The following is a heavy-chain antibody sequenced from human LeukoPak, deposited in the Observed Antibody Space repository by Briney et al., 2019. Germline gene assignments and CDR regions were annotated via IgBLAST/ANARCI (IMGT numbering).Heavy chain of an antibody. CDR3: ARDLSVTTPSDAFDI. V-gene: IGHV4-39*07. D-gene: IGHD4-17*01. CDR2: IYYSGST. J-gene: IGHJ3*02. CDR1: GGSFSGSFSDSY. Sequence: PSETLSLTCAVYGGSFSGSFSDSYWSWIRQPAGKGPEWIGSIYYSGSTYYNPSLKSRVTISVDTSKNQFSLKLSSVTAADTAVYYCARDLSVTTPSDAFDIWGQGTMVTVSS.